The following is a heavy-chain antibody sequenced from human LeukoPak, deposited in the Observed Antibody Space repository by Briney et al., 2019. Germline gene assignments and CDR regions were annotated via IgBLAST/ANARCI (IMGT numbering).Heavy chain of an antibody. J-gene: IGHJ3*02. CDR1: GYTLTELS. CDR2: INPNSGGT. Sequence: ASVKVSCKVSGYTLTELSMHWVRQAPGQGLEWMGWINPNSGGTNYAQKFQGWVTMTRDTSISTAYMELSRLRSDDTAVYYCARGYDSSGYSHDAFDIWGQGTMVTVSS. D-gene: IGHD3-22*01. V-gene: IGHV1-2*04. CDR3: ARGYDSSGYSHDAFDI.